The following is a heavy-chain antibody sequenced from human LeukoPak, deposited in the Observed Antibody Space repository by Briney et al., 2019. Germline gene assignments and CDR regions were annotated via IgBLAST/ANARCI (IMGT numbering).Heavy chain of an antibody. J-gene: IGHJ4*02. Sequence: ASVKVSCKASGYTFTGYYMHWVRQAPGQGLEWMGWINPNSGGTNYAQKFQGRVTMTRDTSISTAYMELSRLRSDDTAVYYCARFRVDPVFYPELDWGQGTLVTVSS. CDR3: ARFRVDPVFYPELD. CDR2: INPNSGGT. V-gene: IGHV1-2*02. D-gene: IGHD5/OR15-5a*01. CDR1: GYTFTGYY.